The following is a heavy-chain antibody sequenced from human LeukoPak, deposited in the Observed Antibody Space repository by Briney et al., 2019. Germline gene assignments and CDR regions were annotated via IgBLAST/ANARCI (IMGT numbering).Heavy chain of an antibody. CDR2: TNHSGST. J-gene: IGHJ5*02. D-gene: IGHD2-21*02. Sequence: PSETLSLTCAVYGGSFSGYYWSWIRQPPGKGLEWIGETNHSGSTNYNPSLKSRVTISVDTSKNQFSLKLSSVTAADTAVYYCARGRRQHIVVVTTRGNWFDPWGQGTLVTVSS. CDR3: ARGRRQHIVVVTTRGNWFDP. V-gene: IGHV4-34*01. CDR1: GGSFSGYY.